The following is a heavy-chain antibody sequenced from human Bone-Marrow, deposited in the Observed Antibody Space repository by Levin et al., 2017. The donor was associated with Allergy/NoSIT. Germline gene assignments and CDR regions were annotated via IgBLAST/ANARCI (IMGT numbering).Heavy chain of an antibody. CDR3: ARDQSNYYGSGRYYGYFDY. D-gene: IGHD3-10*01. V-gene: IGHV4-61*02. Sequence: SQTLSLTCTVSGGSIRSGSYYWSWIRQPAGKGLEWIGRIYTSGSTNYNPSLKSRVTISVDTSKNQFSLKLSSVTAADTAVYYCARDQSNYYGSGRYYGYFDYWGQGTLVTVSS. CDR2: IYTSGST. J-gene: IGHJ4*02. CDR1: GGSIRSGSYY.